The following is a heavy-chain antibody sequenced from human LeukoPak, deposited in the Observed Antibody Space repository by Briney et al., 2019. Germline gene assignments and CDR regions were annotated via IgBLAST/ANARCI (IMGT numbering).Heavy chain of an antibody. CDR2: VSSVGSTV. D-gene: IGHD1-26*01. J-gene: IGHJ4*02. CDR1: GFTFSSYE. V-gene: IGHV3-48*03. Sequence: GGSLRLSCAASGFTFSSYEMNWVRQAPGEGLEWVSYVSSVGSTVYYADSVKGRFTISRDNAKNSLYLQMNSLRAEDTAVYYCASLRGSGSHYVAPNTLDYWGQGTLVTVSS. CDR3: ASLRGSGSHYVAPNTLDY.